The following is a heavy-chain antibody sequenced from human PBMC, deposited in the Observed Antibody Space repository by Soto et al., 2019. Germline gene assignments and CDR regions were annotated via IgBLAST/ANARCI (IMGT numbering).Heavy chain of an antibody. V-gene: IGHV4-34*01. CDR3: ARDGPVRQLYYDFWSGYSYYFDY. Sequence: SETLSLTCAVYGGSFSGYYWSWIRQPPGKGLEWIGEINHSGSTNYNPSLKSRVTISVDTSKNQFSLKLSSVTAADTAVDYCARDGPVRQLYYDFWSGYSYYFDYWGQGTLVTVSS. D-gene: IGHD3-3*01. J-gene: IGHJ4*02. CDR1: GGSFSGYY. CDR2: INHSGST.